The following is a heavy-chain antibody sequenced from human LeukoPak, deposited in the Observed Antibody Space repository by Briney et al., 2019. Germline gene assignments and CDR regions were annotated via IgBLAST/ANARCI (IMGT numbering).Heavy chain of an antibody. J-gene: IGHJ3*02. CDR2: ISYDGSSK. V-gene: IGHV3-30*03. D-gene: IGHD5-18*01. Sequence: GRSLRLSCAASGFTFSRFGMHWVRQAPGKGLEWVAVISYDGSSKYYADSVKGRFTISRDNSKNTLYLQMNSLRAEDTAVYYCARARSSYGYGDAFDIWGQGTMVTVSS. CDR1: GFTFSRFG. CDR3: ARARSSYGYGDAFDI.